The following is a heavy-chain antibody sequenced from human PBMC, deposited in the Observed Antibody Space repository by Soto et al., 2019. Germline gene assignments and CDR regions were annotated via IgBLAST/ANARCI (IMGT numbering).Heavy chain of an antibody. CDR3: AKDWRCGTGYFDL. J-gene: IGHJ2*01. Sequence: QVQLVESGGGVVQPGRSLRLSCAASGFTFSSYGMHWVRQAPGKGLEWVAVISYDGSNKYYADSVKGRFTISRDNSKNTLYLQMNSMRAEDTAVYYCAKDWRCGTGYFDLWGRGTLVTVSS. CDR2: ISYDGSNK. D-gene: IGHD3-3*01. CDR1: GFTFSSYG. V-gene: IGHV3-30*18.